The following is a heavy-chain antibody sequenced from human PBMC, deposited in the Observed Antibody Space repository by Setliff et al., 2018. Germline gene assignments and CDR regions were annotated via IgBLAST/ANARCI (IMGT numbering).Heavy chain of an antibody. D-gene: IGHD2-8*02. CDR1: GGSISSHY. CDR2: XXXXXXX. CDR3: ARARWWPLLDYYMDV. V-gene: IGHV4-59*11. Sequence: SETLSLTCTVSGGSISSHYWSWIRQPPGXXXXXXXXXXXXXXXXXXPXLXXRVTISVDTSKNQFSLKLSFVTAADTAVYYCARARWWPLLDYYMDVWGKGTTVTVSS. J-gene: IGHJ6*03.